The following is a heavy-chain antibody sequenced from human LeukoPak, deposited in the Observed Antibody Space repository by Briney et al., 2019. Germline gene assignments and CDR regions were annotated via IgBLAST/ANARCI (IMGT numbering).Heavy chain of an antibody. CDR3: ARVRSLKYSSSARYDYYYMDV. CDR1: GGSISSSNW. V-gene: IGHV4-4*02. CDR2: IYYSGST. J-gene: IGHJ6*03. Sequence: SSETLSLTCAVSGGSISSSNWWSWVRQPPGKGLEWIGSIYYSGSTYYNPSLKSRVTISVDTSKNQFALKLNSVTAADTAVYYCARVRSLKYSSSARYDYYYMDVWGKGTTVTVSS. D-gene: IGHD6-6*01.